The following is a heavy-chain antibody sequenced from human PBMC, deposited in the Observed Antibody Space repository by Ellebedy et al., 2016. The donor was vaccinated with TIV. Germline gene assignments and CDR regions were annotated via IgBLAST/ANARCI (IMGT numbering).Heavy chain of an antibody. CDR2: FDPEDGET. J-gene: IGHJ4*02. V-gene: IGHV1-24*01. CDR1: GYTLTELS. CDR3: ARDIGVGDYDFWSGYLGEQDY. Sequence: ASVKVSCXVSGYTLTELSMHWVRQAPGKGLEWMGGFDPEDGETIYAQKFQGRVTMTEDTSTDTAYMELSSLRAEDTAVYYCARDIGVGDYDFWSGYLGEQDYWGQGTLVTVSS. D-gene: IGHD3-3*01.